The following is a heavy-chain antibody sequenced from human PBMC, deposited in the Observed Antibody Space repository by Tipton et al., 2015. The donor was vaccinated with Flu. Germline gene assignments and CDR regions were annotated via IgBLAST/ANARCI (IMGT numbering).Heavy chain of an antibody. J-gene: IGHJ5*02. V-gene: IGHV3-23*01. CDR2: ISVGGGST. D-gene: IGHD3-22*01. Sequence: SLRLSCAASGFTFSTYALSWVRQAPGTGLEWVSGISVGGGSTYYADSVEGRFTISRDNSKNTLYLQMNSLRVEDTAIYYCAKEIYDSVGYYGGGAVDPWGQGTLVTVSS. CDR1: GFTFSTYA. CDR3: AKEIYDSVGYYGGGAVDP.